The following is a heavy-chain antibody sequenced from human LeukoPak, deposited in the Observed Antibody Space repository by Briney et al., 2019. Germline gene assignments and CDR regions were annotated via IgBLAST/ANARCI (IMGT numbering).Heavy chain of an antibody. Sequence: NPSETLSLTCAVYGGSFSGYYWSWIRQPPGKGLEWIGEINHSGSTNYNPSLKSRVTISVDTSKNQLSLKLSSVTAADTAVYYCARQKWELLSFDYWGQGTLVTVSS. CDR2: INHSGST. J-gene: IGHJ4*02. D-gene: IGHD1-26*01. CDR3: ARQKWELLSFDY. V-gene: IGHV4-34*01. CDR1: GGSFSGYY.